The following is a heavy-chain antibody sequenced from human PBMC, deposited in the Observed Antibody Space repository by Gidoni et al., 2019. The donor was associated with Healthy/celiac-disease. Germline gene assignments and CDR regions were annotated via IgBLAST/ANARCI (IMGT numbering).Heavy chain of an antibody. J-gene: IGHJ4*02. CDR3: TTGSVAIVVVGVDY. CDR2: IKSKTDGGTT. V-gene: IGHV3-15*07. D-gene: IGHD3-22*01. Sequence: GLEWVGRIKSKTDGGTTDYAAPVKGRFTISRDDSKNTLYLQMNSLKTEDTAVYYCTTGSVAIVVVGVDYWGQGTLVTVSS.